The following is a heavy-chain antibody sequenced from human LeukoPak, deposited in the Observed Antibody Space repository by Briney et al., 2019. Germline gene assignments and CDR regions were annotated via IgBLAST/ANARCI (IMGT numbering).Heavy chain of an antibody. CDR3: ARDRGSSGYYNPPASDY. CDR2: IYYSGST. D-gene: IGHD3-22*01. J-gene: IGHJ4*02. V-gene: IGHV4-39*07. Sequence: SETLSLTCTVSGGSISSSSYYWGWIRQPPGKGLEWIGSIYYSGSTYYNPSLKSRVTISVDTSKNQFSLKLSSVTAADTAVYYCARDRGSSGYYNPPASDYWGQGTLVTVSS. CDR1: GGSISSSSYY.